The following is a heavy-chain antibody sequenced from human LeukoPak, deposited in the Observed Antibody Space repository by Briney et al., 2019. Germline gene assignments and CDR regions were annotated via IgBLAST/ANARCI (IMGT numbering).Heavy chain of an antibody. CDR3: ANLHYYGSGSREDV. D-gene: IGHD3-10*01. CDR2: ISGSGGST. CDR1: GFTFGSYA. J-gene: IGHJ6*02. Sequence: GGSLRLSCAASGFTFGSYAMSWVRQAPGKGLEWVSAISGSGGSTYYADSVKGRFTISRDNSKNTLYLQMNSLRAEDTAVYYCANLHYYGSGSREDVWGQGTTVTVSS. V-gene: IGHV3-23*01.